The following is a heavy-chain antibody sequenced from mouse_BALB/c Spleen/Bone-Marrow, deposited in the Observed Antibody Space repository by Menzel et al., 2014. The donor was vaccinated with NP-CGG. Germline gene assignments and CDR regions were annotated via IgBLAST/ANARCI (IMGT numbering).Heavy chain of an antibody. D-gene: IGHD1-2*01. Sequence: EVKLMESGGGLVKPGGSLKPSCAASGFTFSDYYMYWVRRTPEKRLEWVATISDGGSYTYYPDSVKGRFTISRDNAKNNLYLQMSSLKSEDTAMYYCARVPRPHYYAMDYWGQGTSVTVSS. J-gene: IGHJ4*01. CDR2: ISDGGSYT. CDR1: GFTFSDYY. V-gene: IGHV5-4*02. CDR3: ARVPRPHYYAMDY.